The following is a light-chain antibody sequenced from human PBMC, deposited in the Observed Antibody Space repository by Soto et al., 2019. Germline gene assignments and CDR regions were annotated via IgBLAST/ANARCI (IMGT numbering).Light chain of an antibody. Sequence: IGIIKDPCVYHASRRARGSKICRMSQGISSYLNWYQQKPGKAPELLIYAASTLQSGVPSRFSGSGSGTEFTLTLGSPEDDDFGTNKGPAYLRYSFGQGTKVDIK. CDR3: PAYLRYS. CDR1: QGISSY. V-gene: IGKV1D-8*02. J-gene: IGKJ1*01. CDR2: AAS.